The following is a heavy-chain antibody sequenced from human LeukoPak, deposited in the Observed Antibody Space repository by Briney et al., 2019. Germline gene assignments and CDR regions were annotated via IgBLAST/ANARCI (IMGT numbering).Heavy chain of an antibody. V-gene: IGHV4-34*10. D-gene: IGHD6-13*01. CDR1: GGTFSGYY. CDR3: ARQLSYSRSQPLTYFDY. Sequence: SETLSLTCAVYGGTFSGYYWGWIRQSPGKGLEWIGDITHSGGTNYNPSLKSRVIMSVDTSKNQFSLKMTSVTAADTAVYYCARQLSYSRSQPLTYFDYWGRGTLVTVSS. J-gene: IGHJ4*02. CDR2: ITHSGGT.